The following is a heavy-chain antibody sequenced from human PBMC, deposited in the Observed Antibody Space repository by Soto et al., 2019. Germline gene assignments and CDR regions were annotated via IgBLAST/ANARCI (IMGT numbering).Heavy chain of an antibody. CDR1: GYTFTSYY. CDR2: INPSGGST. V-gene: IGHV1-46*03. D-gene: IGHD6-25*01. CDR3: DRGTGAEAADDY. Sequence: QVQLVQSGAEVKKPGASVKVSCKASGYTFTSYYMHWVRQAPGQGLEWMGIINPSGGSTSYAQKCQGRVTMTRDTSTSTVYMELGSLRSEDTAVYYCDRGTGAEAADDYWGQGTLVTVSS. J-gene: IGHJ4*02.